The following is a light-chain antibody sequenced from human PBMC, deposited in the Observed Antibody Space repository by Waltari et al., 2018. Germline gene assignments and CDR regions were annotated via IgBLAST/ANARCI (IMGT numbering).Light chain of an antibody. CDR1: NSAIGYYSY. V-gene: IGLV2-14*01. CDR3: SSYTGRGTVI. CDR2: DLT. Sequence: QYVLTQPASVSGSPRQPITISCTGTNSAIGYYSYVSWYQQYPGKAPKLIIYDLTERPSGVSTRFSGSKSGNTASLTISGLQADDEADYFCSSYTGRGTVIFGRGTMVTVL. J-gene: IGLJ2*01.